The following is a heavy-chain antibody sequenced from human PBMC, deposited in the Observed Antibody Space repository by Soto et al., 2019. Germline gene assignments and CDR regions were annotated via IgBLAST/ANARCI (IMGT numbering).Heavy chain of an antibody. V-gene: IGHV1-69*02. D-gene: IGHD3-10*01. Sequence: QVQLVQSGAEVKRPGSSVKVSCKASGDTFNFYSINWVRQAPGLGLEWMGRVNPIVSMSNYAQKFQGRFTMTADKSTSTADMELSSLRSEDTAIYYCASSYGSGYRAFDYWGQGALVTVSS. CDR3: ASSYGSGYRAFDY. CDR1: GDTFNFYS. J-gene: IGHJ4*02. CDR2: VNPIVSMS.